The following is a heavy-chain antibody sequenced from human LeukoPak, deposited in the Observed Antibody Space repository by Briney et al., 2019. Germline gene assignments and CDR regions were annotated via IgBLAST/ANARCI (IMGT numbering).Heavy chain of an antibody. CDR3: ARGRVSSSTWYSTYYYYFYMDV. Sequence: SETLSLTCSVSNYSISTDYYWGWIRQPPGKGLEWIGTMYHSGSTYYNPSLKSRVTISVDTSKNQFSLRLRSVTAADTAVYFCARGRVSSSTWYSTYYYYFYMDVWGKGTTVTVSS. CDR1: NYSISTDYY. CDR2: MYHSGST. D-gene: IGHD4-11*01. J-gene: IGHJ6*03. V-gene: IGHV4-38-2*02.